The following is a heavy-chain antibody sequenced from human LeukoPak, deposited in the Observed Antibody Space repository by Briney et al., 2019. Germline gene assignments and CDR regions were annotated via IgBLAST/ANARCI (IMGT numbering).Heavy chain of an antibody. CDR2: IYRSGST. CDR3: TRRFVVGATRFDY. D-gene: IGHD1-26*01. CDR1: GGSIRSGGYC. V-gene: IGHV4-30-2*01. J-gene: IGHJ4*02. Sequence: PSQTLSLTCAVSGGSIRSGGYCRTWIRQPPGKGLEWIGYIYRSGSTYYNPSLKSRVTISVDRSKNQFSLKLSSVTAAATAVYYCTRRFVVGATRFDYWGQGTLVTVSS.